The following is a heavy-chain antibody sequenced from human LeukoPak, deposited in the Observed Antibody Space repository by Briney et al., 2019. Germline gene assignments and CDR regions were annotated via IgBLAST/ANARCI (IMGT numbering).Heavy chain of an antibody. Sequence: SETLSLTCTVSGGSISGSDYYWTWIRQPPGKGLEWIASIYYSGNTLYNPSLKSRDTMSVDTSKNQFSLKLSSVTATDTAIFYCARHQDCASITHCHFDYWGQGILVTVSS. CDR1: GGSISGSDYY. D-gene: IGHD2-21*01. CDR3: ARHQDCASITHCHFDY. CDR2: IYYSGNT. J-gene: IGHJ4*02. V-gene: IGHV4-39*01.